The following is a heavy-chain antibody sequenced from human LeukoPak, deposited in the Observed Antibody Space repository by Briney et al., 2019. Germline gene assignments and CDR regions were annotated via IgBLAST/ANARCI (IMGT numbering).Heavy chain of an antibody. CDR2: INPNSGGT. V-gene: IGHV1-2*06. CDR1: GYTFTGYY. CDR3: TANFDWLPFDY. J-gene: IGHJ4*02. Sequence: GASVKVSCKASGYTFTGYYMHWVRQAPGQGLEWMGRINPNSGGTNYAQKFQGRVTMTRDTSISTAYMELSRLRSDDTAVYYCTANFDWLPFDYWGQGTLVTVSS. D-gene: IGHD3-9*01.